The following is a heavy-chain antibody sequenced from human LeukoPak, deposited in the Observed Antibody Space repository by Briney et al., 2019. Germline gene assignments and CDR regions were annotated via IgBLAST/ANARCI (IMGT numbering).Heavy chain of an antibody. CDR1: GLTFDDYA. V-gene: IGHV3-9*01. J-gene: IGHJ4*02. CDR3: AKSGIYGSGSRPYYFDC. CDR2: IDWNSGLI. D-gene: IGHD3-10*01. Sequence: GGSLRLSCAASGLTFDDYAMLWVRQAPGKGVEWVSCIDWNSGLIGYADSVEGRFTISRDNAKNSLYLQMNSLRTEDTALYYCAKSGIYGSGSRPYYFDCWGQGTLVTVSS.